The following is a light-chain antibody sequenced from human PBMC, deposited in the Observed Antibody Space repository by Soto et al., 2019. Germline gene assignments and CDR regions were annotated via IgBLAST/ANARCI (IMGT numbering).Light chain of an antibody. CDR2: KAS. CDR1: QTISSW. Sequence: DIGITQSPATLSGSVGDRVTITCRASQTISSWLAWYQQKPGKAPKLLIYKASTLTSGVPSGFSGSGSGTEFTLTISSLQHDDFATYCCQRYNSYSEAFGQGTQVEIK. CDR3: QRYNSYSEA. J-gene: IGKJ1*01. V-gene: IGKV1-5*03.